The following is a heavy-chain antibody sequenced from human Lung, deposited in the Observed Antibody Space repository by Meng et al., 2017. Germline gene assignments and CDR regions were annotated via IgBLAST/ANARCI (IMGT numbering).Heavy chain of an antibody. Sequence: QGRVGKSGVKGKKPGASVKVSCKASGYTFTSDINGVRQATGQGLEWMGWMNPKSGNTGYAQKFQGRVTMTRDTSISTAYMELSSLRSEDTAVYYCARGSVGEYCSGGGSCYHFDHWGQGTLVTVSS. J-gene: IGHJ4*02. CDR2: MNPKSGNT. D-gene: IGHD2-15*01. V-gene: IGHV1-8*01. CDR1: GYTFTSD. CDR3: ARGSVGEYCSGGGSCYHFDH.